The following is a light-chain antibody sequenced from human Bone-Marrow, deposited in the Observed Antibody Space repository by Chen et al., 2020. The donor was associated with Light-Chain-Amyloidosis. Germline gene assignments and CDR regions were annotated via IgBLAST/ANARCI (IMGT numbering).Light chain of an antibody. Sequence: QSVLTQPPSASGPPGQWVTISCSGSSSNIGSNYVYWYQQLPGTAPKLLIYRNNQRPSGVPDRFSGSKSGTSASLAISGLRSEDGADYYCAAWDDSLSGRVFGGGTKLTVL. J-gene: IGLJ3*02. CDR2: RNN. CDR1: SSNIGSNY. V-gene: IGLV1-47*01. CDR3: AAWDDSLSGRV.